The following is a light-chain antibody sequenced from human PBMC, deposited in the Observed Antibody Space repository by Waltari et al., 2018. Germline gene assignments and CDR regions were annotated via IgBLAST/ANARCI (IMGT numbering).Light chain of an antibody. CDR2: KDM. J-gene: IGLJ2*01. Sequence: YQQKPGQAPVLVIFKDMGRPSGIPERFSGSRSGTTVTLTITGAQAEDEADYYCQSTDSSGTYVVFGGGTKLTVL. V-gene: IGLV3-25*01. CDR3: QSTDSSGTYVV.